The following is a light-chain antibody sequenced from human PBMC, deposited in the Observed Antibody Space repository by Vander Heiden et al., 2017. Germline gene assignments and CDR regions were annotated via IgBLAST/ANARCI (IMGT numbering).Light chain of an antibody. Sequence: QSALTQPASVSGSPGQSITISCTGASSDIGRYNYVSWYQQHPGKAPKLMICDVSNRPSGVSNRFSASKSGNTASLTISGLQAEDEADYYCSSYTSRSTLVFGTGTKVTVL. CDR1: SSDIGRYNY. J-gene: IGLJ1*01. CDR3: SSYTSRSTLV. CDR2: DVS. V-gene: IGLV2-14*03.